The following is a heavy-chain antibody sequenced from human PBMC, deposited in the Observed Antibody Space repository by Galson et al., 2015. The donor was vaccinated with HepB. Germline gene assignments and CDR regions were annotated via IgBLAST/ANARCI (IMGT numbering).Heavy chain of an antibody. CDR1: GGTLTSYA. CDR3: ARLYFGSGNYHKLPV. V-gene: IGHV1-69*06. J-gene: IGHJ6*02. D-gene: IGHD3-10*01. CDR2: IIPIFGTT. Sequence: QSGAEVKEPGTSVKVSCKASGGTLTSYAISWVRQAPGQGLEWMGGIIPIFGTTNYARNFQGRVTISADRSTSTAYMELSSLRSEDTAVYYCARLYFGSGNYHKLPVWGQGTTITVSS.